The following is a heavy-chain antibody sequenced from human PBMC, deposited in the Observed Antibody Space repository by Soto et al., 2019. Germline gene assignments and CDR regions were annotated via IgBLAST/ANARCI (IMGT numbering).Heavy chain of an antibody. D-gene: IGHD2-15*01. Sequence: ASVAVCCAACGDAFSDYARSWVRQAPGQGLEWMGWISASTRNTDQAQNFQGRVIMTLDTSTNTAYMELRSLRSDDTAVYYCVRCYCSVGSCYACWHFDLWGRGTLVTVS. CDR1: GDAFSDYA. J-gene: IGHJ2*01. V-gene: IGHV1-18*01. CDR3: VRCYCSVGSCYACWHFDL. CDR2: ISASTRNT.